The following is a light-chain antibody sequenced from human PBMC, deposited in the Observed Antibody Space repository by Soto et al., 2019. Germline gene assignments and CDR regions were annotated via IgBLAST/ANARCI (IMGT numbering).Light chain of an antibody. J-gene: IGLJ2*01. CDR1: SSNIGAGYD. CDR2: GDS. Sequence: QSLLTQPPSVSGAPGQRVTISCTGSSSNIGAGYDVHWYQQLPGTAPKLLIYGDSNRPSGVPDRFSGSKSGTSASLAITGLQAEDEADYYCQSYDSSLSGSKFGGGTKLTV. CDR3: QSYDSSLSGSK. V-gene: IGLV1-40*01.